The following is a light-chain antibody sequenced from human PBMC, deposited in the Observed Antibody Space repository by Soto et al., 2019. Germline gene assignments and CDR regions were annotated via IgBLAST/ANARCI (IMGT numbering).Light chain of an antibody. J-gene: IGKJ4*01. V-gene: IGKV1-39*01. Sequence: DIQMTQSPSSLSASVGDRVTITCRASQSIRSYLNWYQHRPGEAPKLLIYTASSLQSGVPSRFTGIGSGTDFTLTISSLQPDDFATYFCQQIYSVPPTFGGGTKVEIK. CDR3: QQIYSVPPT. CDR2: TAS. CDR1: QSIRSY.